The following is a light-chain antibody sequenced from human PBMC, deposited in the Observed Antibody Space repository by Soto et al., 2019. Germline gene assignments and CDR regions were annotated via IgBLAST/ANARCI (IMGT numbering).Light chain of an antibody. J-gene: IGKJ4*01. V-gene: IGKV3-20*01. Sequence: EIVLTQSPGTLSLSPVERATLXFRASQSVSSYLAWYQQKPGQAPRLLIYDASNRATGIPARFSGSGSGTDFTLTISRLEPEDFAVYYCQQYVISPLTFGGGTKVDIK. CDR3: QQYVISPLT. CDR1: QSVSSY. CDR2: DAS.